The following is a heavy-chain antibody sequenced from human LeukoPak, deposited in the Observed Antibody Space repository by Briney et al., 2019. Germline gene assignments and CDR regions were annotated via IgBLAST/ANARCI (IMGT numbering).Heavy chain of an antibody. D-gene: IGHD5/OR15-5a*01. CDR1: GFTFSNYA. CDR3: VKREVSTNYFDS. V-gene: IGHV3-23*01. Sequence: GGSLRLSCAASGFTFSNYAMSWVRQAPGRGLEWISTFNYSGGNRYYADSVNGRFTISRDNSKSTLYLQMNRLRAEEKAVYYWVKREVSTNYFDSWGQGTLVTVSS. CDR2: FNYSGGNR. J-gene: IGHJ4*02.